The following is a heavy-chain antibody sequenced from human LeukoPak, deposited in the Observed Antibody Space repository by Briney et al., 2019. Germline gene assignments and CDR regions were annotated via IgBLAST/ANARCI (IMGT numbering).Heavy chain of an antibody. V-gene: IGHV4-59*11. J-gene: IGHJ4*02. CDR2: IYYSGST. CDR1: GGSISSHY. D-gene: IGHD6-13*01. Sequence: PSETLSLTCIVSGGSISSHYWSWIRQPPGKGLEWIGYIYYSGSTTYNPPLKSRVTISEDTSKNQFSLKLGSVTAADTAVYYCARHSSSWYVDFWGQGTLVTVSS. CDR3: ARHSSSWYVDF.